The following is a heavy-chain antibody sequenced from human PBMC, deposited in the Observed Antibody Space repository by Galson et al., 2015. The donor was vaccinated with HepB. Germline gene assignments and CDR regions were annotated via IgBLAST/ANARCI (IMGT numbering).Heavy chain of an antibody. CDR1: GFAISNNY. CDR3: AREVGSGWNDY. D-gene: IGHD6-19*01. CDR2: IFSGGNT. Sequence: SLRLSCAASGFAISNNYMTWVRQAPGKELEWVSVIFSGGNTYYADSVKGRFTISRDNSKNTLYLQMNSLRAEDTAVYYCAREVGSGWNDYWGQGTLVTVSS. V-gene: IGHV3-66*01. J-gene: IGHJ4*02.